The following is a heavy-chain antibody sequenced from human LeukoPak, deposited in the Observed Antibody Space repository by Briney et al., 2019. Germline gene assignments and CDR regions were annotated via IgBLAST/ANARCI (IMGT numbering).Heavy chain of an antibody. Sequence: PSETLSLTCTVSGGSISSAYYWGWIRQPPGKGLEWIGSINHSGSTNYNPSLKSRVTISVGTSKNQFSLKLSSVTAADTAVYYCARYYYGFSSFDYWGQGTLVTVSS. D-gene: IGHD3-10*01. V-gene: IGHV4-38-2*02. J-gene: IGHJ4*02. CDR1: GGSISSAYY. CDR2: INHSGST. CDR3: ARYYYGFSSFDY.